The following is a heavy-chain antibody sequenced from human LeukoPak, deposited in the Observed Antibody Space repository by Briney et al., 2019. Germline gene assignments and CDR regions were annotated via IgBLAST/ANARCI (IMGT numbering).Heavy chain of an antibody. V-gene: IGHV3-7*01. CDR1: GFTFSTYW. D-gene: IGHD2-15*01. Sequence: PGGSLRLSCAASGFTFSTYWMSWVRQAPGKGLEWVADIKQDGSEKYYVDSVKGRFTISRDNAKNSLYLQMNSLRAEDTAVYYCAGDNWVRYCSGGTCSIVDYWGQGTLVTVSS. CDR2: IKQDGSEK. CDR3: AGDNWVRYCSGGTCSIVDY. J-gene: IGHJ4*02.